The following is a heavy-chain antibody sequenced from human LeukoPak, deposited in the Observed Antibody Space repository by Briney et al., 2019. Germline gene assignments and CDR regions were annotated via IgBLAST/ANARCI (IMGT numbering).Heavy chain of an antibody. J-gene: IGHJ1*01. CDR1: GYTSNNYY. D-gene: IGHD3/OR15-3a*01. CDR2: IHPSDVTT. V-gene: IGHV1-46*02. CDR3: ARAGHIDLRAVY. Sequence: ASVKVSCKATGYTSNNYYIHWLRQAPGQGLEWMGIIHPSDVTTFYTQRFQGRLTMTRDMSTSTVYMELNSLISGETAMYYCARAGHIDLRAVYWGQGTLVTVSS.